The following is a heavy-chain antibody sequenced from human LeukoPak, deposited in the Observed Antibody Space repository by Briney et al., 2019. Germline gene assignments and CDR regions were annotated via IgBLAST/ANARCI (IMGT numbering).Heavy chain of an antibody. CDR1: GDSISSSSYY. CDR3: ARHVVVRGVIIPYYFDY. V-gene: IGHV4-39*01. J-gene: IGHJ4*02. D-gene: IGHD3-10*01. Sequence: SETLSLTCTVSGDSISSSSYYWGWIRQPPGKGLEWIGSIYYSGSTYYNPSLKSRVTISVDTSKNQFSLKLSSVTAADTAVYYCARHVVVRGVIIPYYFDYWGQGTLVTVSS. CDR2: IYYSGST.